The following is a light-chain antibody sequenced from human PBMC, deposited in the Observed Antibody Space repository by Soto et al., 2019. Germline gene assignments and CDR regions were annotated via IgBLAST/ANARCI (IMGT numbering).Light chain of an antibody. V-gene: IGKV3-15*01. Sequence: DIVITQSPATLSVSPGETATLSCRASHSVGTKLAWYQQRPGQAPRLLISDASTRATSISARFSGSGSVTQFTLTISSLQSEDIALYYCHQYSKWPQTFGQGTKVDIK. CDR1: HSVGTK. CDR3: HQYSKWPQT. CDR2: DAS. J-gene: IGKJ1*01.